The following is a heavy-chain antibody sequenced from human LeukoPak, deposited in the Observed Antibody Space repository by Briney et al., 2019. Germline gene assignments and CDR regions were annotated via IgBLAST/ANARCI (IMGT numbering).Heavy chain of an antibody. J-gene: IGHJ3*02. Sequence: SETLSLTCTVSGGSITRSTYYWGWIRQPPGKGLEWIGNVYYSGSTYYNPSLKSRVTISVDTSKNQFSLKLSSVTAADTAVYYCARHPTYDFWSGYQRAFDIWGQGTMVTVSS. D-gene: IGHD3-3*01. CDR2: VYYSGST. CDR1: GGSITRSTYY. CDR3: ARHPTYDFWSGYQRAFDI. V-gene: IGHV4-39*01.